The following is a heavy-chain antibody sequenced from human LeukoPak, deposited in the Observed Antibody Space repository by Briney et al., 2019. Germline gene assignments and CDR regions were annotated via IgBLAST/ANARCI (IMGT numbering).Heavy chain of an antibody. CDR1: GYTFTSYA. D-gene: IGHD4-17*01. J-gene: IGHJ4*02. CDR3: ARVTGYGDIDY. V-gene: IGHV1-3*01. Sequence: ASVKVSCKASGYTFTSYAMHWVRQAPGQRLEWMGWINAGNGNTKYSQNFQGRVTITRDTSASTAYMELSSLRSEDTAVYYCARVTGYGDIDYWGQGTLVTVSS. CDR2: INAGNGNT.